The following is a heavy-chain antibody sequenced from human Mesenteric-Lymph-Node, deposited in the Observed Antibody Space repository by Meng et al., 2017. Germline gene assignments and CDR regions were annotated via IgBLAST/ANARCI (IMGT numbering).Heavy chain of an antibody. CDR1: GFTFSSYS. D-gene: IGHD6-6*01. CDR2: ISSSSSYI. J-gene: IGHJ4*02. Sequence: GESLKISCAASGFTFSSYSMNWVRQAPGKGLEWVSSISSSSSYIYYADSVKGRFTISRDNAKNSLYLQMNSLRAADTAVYYCATTEYSSSSNTDYWGQGTLVTVSS. V-gene: IGHV3-21*01. CDR3: ATTEYSSSSNTDY.